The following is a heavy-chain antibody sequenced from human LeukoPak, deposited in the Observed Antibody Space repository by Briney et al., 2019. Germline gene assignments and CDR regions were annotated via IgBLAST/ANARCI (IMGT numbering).Heavy chain of an antibody. J-gene: IGHJ5*02. CDR2: IYYSGST. Sequence: TPSETLSLTCTVSGGSISSFYWSWIRQPPGKGLEWIGYIYYSGSTDYNPSLRSRVTISIDTSKNQSSLKLSSVTAADTAVYYCARHYGAGSYYDNWFDPWGQGTLVTVSS. CDR3: ARHYGAGSYYDNWFDP. D-gene: IGHD3-10*01. V-gene: IGHV4-59*01. CDR1: GGSISSFY.